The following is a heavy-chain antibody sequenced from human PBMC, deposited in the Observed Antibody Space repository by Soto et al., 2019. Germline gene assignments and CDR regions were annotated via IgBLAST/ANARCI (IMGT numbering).Heavy chain of an antibody. CDR2: IYHTGNT. D-gene: IGHD2-2*01. Sequence: PSETLSLTCTVSGGSISDDSYWSWIRQTPGKGLEWIGYIYHTGNTYHNPSLRSRVSISVDKSKSQFSLKLISVTAADTAVYFCVRDEYQLLSSVSWFDSWGQGTLVTVSS. CDR3: VRDEYQLLSSVSWFDS. V-gene: IGHV4-30-4*01. CDR1: GGSISDDSY. J-gene: IGHJ5*01.